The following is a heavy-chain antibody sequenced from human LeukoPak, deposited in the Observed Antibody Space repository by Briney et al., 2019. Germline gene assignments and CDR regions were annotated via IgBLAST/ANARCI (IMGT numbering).Heavy chain of an antibody. V-gene: IGHV3-23*01. J-gene: IGHJ4*02. CDR1: GFTFSSYG. D-gene: IGHD6-13*01. CDR2: ISGSGGST. CDR3: AKDRPTVYSSSWLHFLDS. Sequence: PGGSLRLSCAASGFTFSSYGMICVRQGPGKGLEWVSGISGSGGSTYLADSVKGRFTISRDNSKNTLYLEMNSLRADDTAVYYCAKDRPTVYSSSWLHFLDSWGQGTLVTVSS.